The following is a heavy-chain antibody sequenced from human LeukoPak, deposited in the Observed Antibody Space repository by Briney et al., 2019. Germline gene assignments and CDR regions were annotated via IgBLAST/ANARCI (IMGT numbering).Heavy chain of an antibody. CDR2: IKQDGSEK. Sequence: PGESLRLSCAASGFTFSSYWMGWVRQAPGKGLEWVANIKQDGSEKYYVDSVKGRFAISRDNAKDSLYLQMNSLRAEDTAVYHCARVAARPARRAYYYMDVWGKGTTVTVSS. CDR1: GFTFSSYW. CDR3: ARVAARPARRAYYYMDV. V-gene: IGHV3-7*01. J-gene: IGHJ6*03. D-gene: IGHD6-6*01.